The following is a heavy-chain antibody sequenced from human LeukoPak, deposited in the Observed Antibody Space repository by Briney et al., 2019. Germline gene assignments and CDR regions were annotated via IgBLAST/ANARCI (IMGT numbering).Heavy chain of an antibody. V-gene: IGHV3-21*01. CDR1: GFTFSSYS. D-gene: IGHD2-8*01. CDR3: ARVNGQGYYYMDV. CDR2: ISSSSIYI. Sequence: GGSLRLSCAASGFTFSSYSMNWVRQAPGRGVEWVSSISSSSIYIYYADSVQGRFTISRDNAKNSLYLQMNSLRAEDTAVYYCARVNGQGYYYMDVWGKGTTVTVSS. J-gene: IGHJ6*03.